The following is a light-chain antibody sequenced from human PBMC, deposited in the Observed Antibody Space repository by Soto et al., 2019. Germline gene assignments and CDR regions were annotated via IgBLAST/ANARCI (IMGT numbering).Light chain of an antibody. V-gene: IGLV1-40*01. J-gene: IGLJ2*01. Sequence: QSVLTQPPSVSGAPGQRVTISCTGSSSNIGAGYDVHWYHQLPGTAPKLLIYGISNRPSGVPDRFSGSKSGTSVSLAITGLQPEDEADYYCQSYDSSLSGVVFGGGTKLTVL. CDR1: SSNIGAGYD. CDR2: GIS. CDR3: QSYDSSLSGVV.